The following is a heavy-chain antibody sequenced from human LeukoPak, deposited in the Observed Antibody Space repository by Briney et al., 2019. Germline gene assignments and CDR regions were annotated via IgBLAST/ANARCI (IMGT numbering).Heavy chain of an antibody. CDR2: IKQDGSEK. D-gene: IGHD5-18*01. CDR1: EFTFSSYW. CDR3: AREDLEITAMVDY. Sequence: HPGGSLRLSCAASEFTFSSYWMSWVRQAPGKGLEWVANIKQDGSEKYYVDSVKGRFTISRDNAKNSLYLQMNSLRAEDTAVYYCAREDLEITAMVDYWGQGTLVTVSS. J-gene: IGHJ4*02. V-gene: IGHV3-7*03.